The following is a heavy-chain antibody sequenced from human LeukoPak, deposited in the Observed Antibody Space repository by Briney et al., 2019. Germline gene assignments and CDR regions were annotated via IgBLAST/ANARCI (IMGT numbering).Heavy chain of an antibody. CDR2: VSDSGSNT. Sequence: GGSLRLSCAASGFTFSGYAMSWVRQAPGKGLEWVSSVSDSGSNTYYAASVKGRFTISRDNSNNTLYLQMNSLKAEDTAVYYCAKNPDYDVLTGTSFDRWGQGALVTVSS. V-gene: IGHV3-23*01. CDR1: GFTFSGYA. J-gene: IGHJ4*02. D-gene: IGHD3-9*01. CDR3: AKNPDYDVLTGTSFDR.